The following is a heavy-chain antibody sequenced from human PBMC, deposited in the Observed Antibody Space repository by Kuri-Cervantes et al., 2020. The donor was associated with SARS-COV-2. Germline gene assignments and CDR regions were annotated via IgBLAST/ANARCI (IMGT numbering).Heavy chain of an antibody. CDR2: ISSSSSYI. CDR3: ARDSDFWSGYYTGIAAFDI. V-gene: IGHV3-21*01. Sequence: GESLKISCAASGFTFSSYSMNWVRQAPGKGLEWVSSISSSSSYIYYADSVKGRFTISRDNSKNTLYLQMNSLRAEDTAVYYCARDSDFWSGYYTGIAAFDIWGQGTMVTVSS. CDR1: GFTFSSYS. D-gene: IGHD3-3*01. J-gene: IGHJ3*02.